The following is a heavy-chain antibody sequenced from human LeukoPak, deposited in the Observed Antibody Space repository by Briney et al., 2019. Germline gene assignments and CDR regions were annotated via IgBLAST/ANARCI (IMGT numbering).Heavy chain of an antibody. CDR2: IKSSGSS. Sequence: PSETLSLTCTVSGGSVSSYHWSWIRQPPGKGLEWIGYIKSSGSSNYNPSLKSRVTISMDTSKNQFSLRLNSVTAADTAVYYCARDGTVATNWFDPWGQGTLVTVSS. CDR3: ARDGTVATNWFDP. CDR1: GGSVSSYH. V-gene: IGHV4-59*02. J-gene: IGHJ5*02. D-gene: IGHD5-12*01.